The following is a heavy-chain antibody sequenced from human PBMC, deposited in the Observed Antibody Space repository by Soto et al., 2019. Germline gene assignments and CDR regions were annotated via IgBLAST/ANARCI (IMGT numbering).Heavy chain of an antibody. CDR1: GGSVSSGSYY. V-gene: IGHV4-61*01. CDR3: ARYGRGLDD. D-gene: IGHD3-16*01. J-gene: IGHJ4*02. CDR2: IYYSGST. Sequence: PWGSLALGCAVSGGSVSSGSYYWGGIRQAPGKGLGWIGYIYYSGSTNYNPTLKSRVTISVDRSKNQFSLELSSVTAADTAGYYFARYGRGLDDWGQGTLVTVSS.